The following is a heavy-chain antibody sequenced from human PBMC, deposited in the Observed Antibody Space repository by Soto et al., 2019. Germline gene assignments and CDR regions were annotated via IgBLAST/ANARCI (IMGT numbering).Heavy chain of an antibody. Sequence: VQLLESGGGLVQPGGSLRLSCAASGFTFSSYAMSWVRQAPGKGLEWVSAISGSGGSTYYADSVKGRFTISRDNSKNTLYLQMNSLRAEDTAVYYCAKDQRAVHFKLRAPRFDYWGQGTLVTVSS. CDR1: GFTFSSYA. J-gene: IGHJ4*02. D-gene: IGHD6-19*01. CDR2: ISGSGGST. V-gene: IGHV3-23*01. CDR3: AKDQRAVHFKLRAPRFDY.